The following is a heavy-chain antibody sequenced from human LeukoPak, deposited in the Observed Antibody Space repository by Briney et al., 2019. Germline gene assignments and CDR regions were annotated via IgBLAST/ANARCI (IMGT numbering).Heavy chain of an antibody. CDR3: AKGYGNSWPSRGAFFDY. J-gene: IGHJ4*02. CDR2: ISGSGGST. D-gene: IGHD6-13*01. CDR1: GFTFSSYA. Sequence: PGGSLRLSCAASGFTFSSYAMSWVRQAPGKGLEWVSAISGSGGSTYYADSVKGRFTISRDNSKNTLYVQMNSLRAEETAVYYCAKGYGNSWPSRGAFFDYWGQGTLVTVSS. V-gene: IGHV3-23*01.